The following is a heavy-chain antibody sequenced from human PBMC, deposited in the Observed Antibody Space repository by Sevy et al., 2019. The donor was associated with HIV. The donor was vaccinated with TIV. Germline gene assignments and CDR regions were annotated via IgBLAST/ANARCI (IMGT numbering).Heavy chain of an antibody. CDR3: ASLAERGVFDY. V-gene: IGHV3-33*01. J-gene: IGHJ4*02. Sequence: GGSLRLSCAASEFTFSSYGMHWVRQAPGKGLEWVAVIWYDGSNKYYADSVKGRFTISRDNSKNTLYLQMNSLRAEDTAVYYCASLAERGVFDYWGQGTLVTVSS. CDR1: EFTFSSYG. CDR2: IWYDGSNK. D-gene: IGHD1-1*01.